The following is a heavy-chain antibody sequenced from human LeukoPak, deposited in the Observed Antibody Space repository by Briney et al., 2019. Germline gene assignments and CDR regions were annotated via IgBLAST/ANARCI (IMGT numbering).Heavy chain of an antibody. CDR2: IRYDGSNK. J-gene: IGHJ4*02. D-gene: IGHD3-9*01. V-gene: IGHV3-30*02. Sequence: PGGSLRLSCAASAFAFSSYGMHWVRQAPGKGLEWVAFIRYDGSNKYYADSVKGRFTISRDTSKNTLYLQMNSLRAEDTAVYYCAKATSPYYDILIAYYFDYWGQGTLVTVSS. CDR1: AFAFSSYG. CDR3: AKATSPYYDILIAYYFDY.